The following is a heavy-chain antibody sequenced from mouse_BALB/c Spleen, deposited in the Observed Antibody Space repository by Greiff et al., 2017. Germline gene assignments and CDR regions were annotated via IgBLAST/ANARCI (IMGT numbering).Heavy chain of an antibody. J-gene: IGHJ3*01. D-gene: IGHD2-4*01. CDR3: ARRGITAEFAY. V-gene: IGHV1-7*01. CDR1: GYSFTSYW. CDR2: INPSTGYT. Sequence: VQLQQSGAELAKPGASVKMSCKASGYSFTSYWMHWVKQRPGQGLEWIGYINPSTGYTEYNQKFKDKATLTADKSSSTAYMQLSSLTSEDSAVCYCARRGITAEFAYWGQGTLVTVSA.